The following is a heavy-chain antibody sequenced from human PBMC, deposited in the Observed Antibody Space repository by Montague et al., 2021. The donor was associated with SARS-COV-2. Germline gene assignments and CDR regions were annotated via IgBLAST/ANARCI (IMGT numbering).Heavy chain of an antibody. J-gene: IGHJ6*02. CDR1: GGSISSGDYY. V-gene: IGHV4-30-4*01. CDR2: XYYSGST. CDR3: ARDFIWFGELSHYGMDV. Sequence: LVKPTQTLSLTCTVSGGSISSGDYYWSWIRQPPGKGLEWIGYXYYSGSTYYNPSLKSRVTISVDTSKNQFSLKLSSVTAADTAVYYCARDFIWFGELSHYGMDVWGQGTTVTVSS. D-gene: IGHD3-10*01.